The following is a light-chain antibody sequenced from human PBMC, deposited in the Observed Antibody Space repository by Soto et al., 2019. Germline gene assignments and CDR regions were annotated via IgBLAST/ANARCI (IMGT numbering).Light chain of an antibody. J-gene: IGKJ5*01. CDR2: FGS. V-gene: IGKV2-28*01. Sequence: DILMTQSPLSLPVTPGERASISCGSSQSLLHSNGYNYLDWYVQKPGQSPQLLIYFGSNRAPGVPDRFSGSGSGTDFTLKINRVEAEDVGTYYCMQALQSLTFGQGTRLEIK. CDR3: MQALQSLT. CDR1: QSLLHSNGYNY.